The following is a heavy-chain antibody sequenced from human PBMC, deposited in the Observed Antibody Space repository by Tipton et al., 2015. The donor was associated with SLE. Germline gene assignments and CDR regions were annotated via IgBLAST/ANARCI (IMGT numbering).Heavy chain of an antibody. CDR1: GYSISSGYY. CDR3: ARETARGATLNY. J-gene: IGHJ4*02. V-gene: IGHV4-38-2*02. Sequence: GLVKPSETLSLTCAVSGYSISSGYYWGWIRQPPGKGLEWIGSIYHSGSTYYNPSLKSRVTISVDTSKNQFSLKLSSVTAADTAVYYCARETARGATLNYWGQGTLVTVSS. CDR2: IYHSGST. D-gene: IGHD5-12*01.